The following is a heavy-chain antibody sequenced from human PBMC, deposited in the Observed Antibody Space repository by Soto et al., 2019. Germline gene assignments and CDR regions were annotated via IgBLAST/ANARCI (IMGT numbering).Heavy chain of an antibody. Sequence: EVQVVETGGGLIQPGGSLRLSCAVSGFTVSSNYMSGVRQPPGRGPEWVSDIYSGGSTYYAHSVKGRFTISRDNSKNTLYLQMNSLRAEDTAVYYCARERDGHNPNWFDLWGQGTLVTVSS. CDR3: ARERDGHNPNWFDL. V-gene: IGHV3-53*02. CDR1: GFTVSSNY. J-gene: IGHJ5*02. CDR2: IYSGGST.